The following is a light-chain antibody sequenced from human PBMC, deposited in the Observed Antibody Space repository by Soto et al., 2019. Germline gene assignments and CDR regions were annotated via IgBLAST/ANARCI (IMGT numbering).Light chain of an antibody. CDR1: QSVSSSY. CDR3: QQYGSSSWT. J-gene: IGKJ1*01. CDR2: GTS. V-gene: IGKV3-20*01. Sequence: EIVLTQSPGTLSLSPGERATLSCRASQSVSSSYLVWYQQKPGQAPRLLIYGTSSRATATPDRFSGSGSGTDFTLTISRLEPEDFAVYYCQQYGSSSWTFGQGTKV.